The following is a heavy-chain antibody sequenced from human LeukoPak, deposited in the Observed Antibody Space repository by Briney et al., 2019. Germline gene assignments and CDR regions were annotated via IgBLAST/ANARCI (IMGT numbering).Heavy chain of an antibody. V-gene: IGHV4-59*01. CDR2: IYYSGST. J-gene: IGHJ3*02. CDR3: ARVGWELLWAFDI. D-gene: IGHD1-26*01. CDR1: GGSISSYY. Sequence: SQTLSLTCTVSGGSISSYYWSWIRQPPGKGLEWIGYIYYSGSTNYNPSLKSRVTISVDTSKNQFSLKLSSVTAADTAVYYCARVGWELLWAFDIWDQGTMVTVSS.